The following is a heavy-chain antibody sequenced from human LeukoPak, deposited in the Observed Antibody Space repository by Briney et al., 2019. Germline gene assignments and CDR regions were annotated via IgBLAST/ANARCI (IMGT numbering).Heavy chain of an antibody. CDR2: IHYGGST. CDR1: GGSITSYY. D-gene: IGHD5-24*01. J-gene: IGHJ4*02. CDR3: ASADGYNLPFEG. V-gene: IGHV4-59*01. Sequence: PSETLSLTCTVSGGSITSYYWSWIRQAPGKGLEWIGYIHYGGSTNYNPSLKNRVTISVGTSENQLSLKLTSVTTADTAVYYCASADGYNLPFEGWGQGTLVTVSS.